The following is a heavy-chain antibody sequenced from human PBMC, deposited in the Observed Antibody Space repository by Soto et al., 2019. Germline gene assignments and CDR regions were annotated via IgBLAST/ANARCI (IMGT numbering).Heavy chain of an antibody. CDR3: ARDVGSSHGPGHPHYFDY. CDR1: GGSISSGDYY. Sequence: QVQLQESGPGLVKPSQTLSLTCTVSGGSISSGDYYWSWIRQLPGKDPEWIGYIYYNGNTYYTPSLKSRATLSLVTSRNQFFLNLNSVTAADTAVYYCARDVGSSHGPGHPHYFDYWGQGTLVTVSS. J-gene: IGHJ4*02. D-gene: IGHD2-2*01. CDR2: IYYNGNT. V-gene: IGHV4-31*03.